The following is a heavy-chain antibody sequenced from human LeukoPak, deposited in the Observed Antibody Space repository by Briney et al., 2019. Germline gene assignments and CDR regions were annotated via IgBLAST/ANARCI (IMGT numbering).Heavy chain of an antibody. V-gene: IGHV3-21*01. CDR3: ARDGFYYDSSGYSYYFDY. D-gene: IGHD3-22*01. J-gene: IGHJ4*02. Sequence: GGSLRLSCAASGFTFSSYSMNWVRQAPGKGLEWVSSISSSSSYIYYADSVKGRFTISRDNAKNSLYLQMSSLRAEDTAVYYCARDGFYYDSSGYSYYFDYWGQGTLVTVSS. CDR1: GFTFSSYS. CDR2: ISSSSSYI.